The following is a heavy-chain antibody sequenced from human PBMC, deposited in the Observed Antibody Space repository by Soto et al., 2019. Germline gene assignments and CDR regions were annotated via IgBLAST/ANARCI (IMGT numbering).Heavy chain of an antibody. V-gene: IGHV1-18*01. J-gene: IGHJ6*02. D-gene: IGHD2-2*01. CDR2: ISAYNGNT. CDR1: GYTFTNYG. CDR3: ARVGDCSSTSCRYYYYYGMDV. Sequence: QVQLVQSGAEVKKPGASVKVSCKASGYTFTNYGISWVRQAPGQGLEWMGWISAYNGNTNYAQKLQGRVTMTTDTSTXXAXMXRRSLRSDDTAVYYCARVGDCSSTSCRYYYYYGMDVWGQGTTVTVSS.